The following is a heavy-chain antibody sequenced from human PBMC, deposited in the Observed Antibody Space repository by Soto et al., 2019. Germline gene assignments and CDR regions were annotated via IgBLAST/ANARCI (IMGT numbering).Heavy chain of an antibody. CDR2: FDPEDGET. J-gene: IGHJ5*02. CDR1: GYTLTELS. D-gene: IGHD6-13*01. V-gene: IGHV1-24*01. Sequence: ASVKVSCKVSGYTLTELSMHWVRQAPGKGLEWMGGFDPEDGETIYAQKFQGRVTMTGDTSTDTAYMELSSLRSEDTAVYYCATYIAAAGSNWFDPWGQGTLVTVSS. CDR3: ATYIAAAGSNWFDP.